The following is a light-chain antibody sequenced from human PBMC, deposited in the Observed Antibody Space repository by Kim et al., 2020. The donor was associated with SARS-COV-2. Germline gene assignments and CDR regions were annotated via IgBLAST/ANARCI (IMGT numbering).Light chain of an antibody. J-gene: IGLJ1*01. CDR1: SSDVGGYNY. V-gene: IGLV2-14*03. Sequence: QLITIVCTGTSSDVGGYNYVSWYQQHPGKAPKLMIYDVSNRPSGVFNRFSGSKSGNTASLTISGLQAEDEADYYCSSYTSSSTLYVFGTGTKVTVL. CDR2: DVS. CDR3: SSYTSSSTLYV.